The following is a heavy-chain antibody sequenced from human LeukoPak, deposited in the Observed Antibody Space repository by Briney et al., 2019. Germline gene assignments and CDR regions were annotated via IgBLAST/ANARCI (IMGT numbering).Heavy chain of an antibody. CDR3: ARDRSPASYYDSPVIPFDY. CDR1: GGSFSGYY. J-gene: IGHJ4*02. Sequence: SETLSLTCAVYGGSFSGYYWSWIRQPPGKGLEWIGEINHSGSTNYNPSLKSRVTISVDTSKNQFSLKLSSVTAADTAVYYCARDRSPASYYDSPVIPFDYWGQGTLVTVSS. D-gene: IGHD3-22*01. V-gene: IGHV4-34*01. CDR2: INHSGST.